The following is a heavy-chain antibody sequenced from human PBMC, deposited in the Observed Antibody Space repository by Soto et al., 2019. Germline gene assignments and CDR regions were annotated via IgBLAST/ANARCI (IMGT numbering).Heavy chain of an antibody. J-gene: IGHJ6*03. CDR3: ARGSPGRGKDSSSYYYYYYMDV. V-gene: IGHV1-3*01. D-gene: IGHD6-6*01. Sequence: ASVKVSCKASGYTFTSYAMHWVRQAPGQRLEWMGWINAGNGNTKYSQKFQGRVTITRDTSASTAYMELSSLRSEDTAVYYCARGSPGRGKDSSSYYYYYYMDVWGKGTTVTVSS. CDR2: INAGNGNT. CDR1: GYTFTSYA.